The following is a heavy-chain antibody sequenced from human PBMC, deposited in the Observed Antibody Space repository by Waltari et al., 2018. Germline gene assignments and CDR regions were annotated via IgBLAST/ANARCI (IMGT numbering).Heavy chain of an antibody. V-gene: IGHV3-30*01. CDR2: MSHDGSAT. CDR1: GFIFGSSS. D-gene: IGHD6-13*01. CDR3: ARDPDEYGSPSPTFES. Sequence: QVQLMESGGGVVQPGQSLRLSCAVSGFIFGSSSRHRVRQVPGKGPEWLAVMSHDGSATFYAASVRGRFTISRDNSKNILYLQMNNLRIEDSALYYCARDPDEYGSPSPTFESWGQGTLVTVSS. J-gene: IGHJ4*02.